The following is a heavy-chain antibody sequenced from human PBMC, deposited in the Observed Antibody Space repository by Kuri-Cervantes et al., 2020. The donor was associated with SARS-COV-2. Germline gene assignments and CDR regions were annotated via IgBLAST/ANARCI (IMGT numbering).Heavy chain of an antibody. Sequence: ASVKVSCKASGYTFTSYGISWVRQAPGQGLEWMGWISGYNGNTNYAQKLQGRVTITADKSTSTAYMELSSLRSEDTAVYYCARGDYYDSSGYLLPEFDYWGQGTLVTVSS. V-gene: IGHV1-18*04. CDR3: ARGDYYDSSGYLLPEFDY. J-gene: IGHJ4*02. CDR2: ISGYNGNT. D-gene: IGHD3-22*01. CDR1: GYTFTSYG.